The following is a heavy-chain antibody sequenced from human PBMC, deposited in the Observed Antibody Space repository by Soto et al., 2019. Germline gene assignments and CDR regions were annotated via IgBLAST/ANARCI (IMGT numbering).Heavy chain of an antibody. D-gene: IGHD6-19*01. Sequence: GGSLRPSCAASGFTFSAYVMHWVRQAPGKGLEWVAVTSYDGSNKYYADSVKGRFTISRDNSKNTLYLQMSSLRADDTAVYYCAKAVLSSGWFDYWGQGTLVTVSS. CDR1: GFTFSAYV. CDR3: AKAVLSSGWFDY. J-gene: IGHJ5*01. CDR2: TSYDGSNK. V-gene: IGHV3-30*18.